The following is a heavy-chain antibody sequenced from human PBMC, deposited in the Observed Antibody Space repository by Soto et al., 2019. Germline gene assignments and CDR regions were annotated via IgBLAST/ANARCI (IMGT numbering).Heavy chain of an antibody. J-gene: IGHJ6*02. CDR2: INHSGST. V-gene: IGHV4-34*01. CDR3: ARDGFGELLSSYYYGMDV. Sequence: SETLSLTCAVYGGSFSGYYWTWIRQPPGTGLEWIGEINHSGSTNYNPSLKSRVTISVDTSRNQFSLKLSSVTAADTAVYYCARDGFGELLSSYYYGMDVWGQGTTVTVSS. D-gene: IGHD3-10*01. CDR1: GGSFSGYY.